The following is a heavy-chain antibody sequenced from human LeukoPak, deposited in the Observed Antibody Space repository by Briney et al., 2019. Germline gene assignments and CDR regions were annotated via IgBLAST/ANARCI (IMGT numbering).Heavy chain of an antibody. J-gene: IGHJ5*02. CDR1: GGSISTYY. CDR3: ARGRVGDRGPNWFDP. CDR2: IYYFGST. D-gene: IGHD2-21*01. Sequence: ETLYLTCTVSGGSISTYYWSWIRQPPGKGLEWIGYIYYFGSTNYNPSLKSRVTISVDTSKNQFSLKLSSVTAADTAVYYCARGRVGDRGPNWFDPWGQGTMVTVSS. V-gene: IGHV4-59*01.